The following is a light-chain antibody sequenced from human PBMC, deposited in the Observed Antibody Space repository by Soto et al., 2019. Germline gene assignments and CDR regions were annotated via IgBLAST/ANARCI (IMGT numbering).Light chain of an antibody. J-gene: IGKJ4*02. CDR1: QSVSSN. V-gene: IGKV3-15*01. CDR2: GAS. Sequence: EIVMTQSPATLSVSPGERATLSCRASQSVSSNLAWYQQKPGQAPRLLIYGASTRATGIPARFSGSGSGTEFTLTISSLQSEDFAVYYRQKYNILPLTSLGRTKLDIK. CDR3: QKYNILPLT.